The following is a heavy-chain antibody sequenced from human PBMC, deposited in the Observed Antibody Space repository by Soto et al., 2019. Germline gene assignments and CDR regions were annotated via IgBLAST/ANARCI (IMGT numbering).Heavy chain of an antibody. V-gene: IGHV1-18*01. Sequence: ASVKVSCKASGYTFTSYGISWVRQAPGQGLEWMGWISAYNGNTNYAQKLQGRVTMTTDTSTSTAYMELRSLRSDDTAVYYCARGLVAVADNHDFQHSGQGTLVTVSS. CDR3: ARGLVAVADNHDFQH. J-gene: IGHJ1*01. CDR1: GYTFTSYG. CDR2: ISAYNGNT. D-gene: IGHD6-19*01.